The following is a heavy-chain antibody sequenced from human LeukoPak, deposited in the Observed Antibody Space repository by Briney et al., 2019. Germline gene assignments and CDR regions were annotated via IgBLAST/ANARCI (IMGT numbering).Heavy chain of an antibody. J-gene: IGHJ1*01. Sequence: GRSLRLSCAASGFTFSSYGMHWVRQAPGKGLEWVAVISYDGSNRYYADSVKGRFTISRDNSKNTLYLQMNSLRAEDTAVYYCARDVWSYYDSSGSGGYQHWGQGTLVTVSS. CDR1: GFTFSSYG. CDR3: ARDVWSYYDSSGSGGYQH. D-gene: IGHD3-22*01. CDR2: ISYDGSNR. V-gene: IGHV3-30*03.